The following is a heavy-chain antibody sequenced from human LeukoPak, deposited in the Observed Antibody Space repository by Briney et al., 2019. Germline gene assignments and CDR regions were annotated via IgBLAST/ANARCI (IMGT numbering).Heavy chain of an antibody. CDR2: SSGSGGST. J-gene: IGHJ5*02. D-gene: IGHD2-15*01. V-gene: IGHV3-23*01. CDR1: GFTFSSYA. CDR3: AKDKAAHRRYNWFDP. Sequence: GGSLRLSCAASGFTFSSYAMSWVRQAPGKGLEWVLASSGSGGSTYYADSVKGRFTISRDNSKNTLYLQMNSLRAEDTAVYYCAKDKAAHRRYNWFDPWGQGTLVTVSS.